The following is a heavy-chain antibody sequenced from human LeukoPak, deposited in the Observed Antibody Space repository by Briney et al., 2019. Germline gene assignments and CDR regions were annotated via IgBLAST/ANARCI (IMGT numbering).Heavy chain of an antibody. CDR3: ARDTRNAAGPHY. Sequence: ASVKVSCKASGYTFTGYYMHWVRQAPGQGLEWMGIINPSGGSTSYAQKFQGRVTMTRDMSTSTVYMELSSLRSEDTAVYYCARDTRNAAGPHYWGQGTLVTVSS. CDR1: GYTFTGYY. CDR2: INPSGGST. J-gene: IGHJ4*02. D-gene: IGHD6-13*01. V-gene: IGHV1-46*01.